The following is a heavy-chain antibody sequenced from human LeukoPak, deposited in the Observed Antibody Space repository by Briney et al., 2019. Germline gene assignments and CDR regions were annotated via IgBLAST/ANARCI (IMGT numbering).Heavy chain of an antibody. J-gene: IGHJ6*02. Sequence: PGGSLRLSCAASGFTFSSYSMNWVRQAPGKGLEWVSSISSSSSYIYYADSVKGRFTISRNNAKNSLYLQMNSLRAEDTAVYYCARDGSSGYYYYYYGMDVWGQGTTVTVSS. CDR3: ARDGSSGYYYYYYGMDV. D-gene: IGHD3-22*01. V-gene: IGHV3-21*01. CDR1: GFTFSSYS. CDR2: ISSSSSYI.